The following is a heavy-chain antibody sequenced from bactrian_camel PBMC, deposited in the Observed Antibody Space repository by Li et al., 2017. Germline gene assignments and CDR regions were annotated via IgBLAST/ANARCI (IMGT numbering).Heavy chain of an antibody. CDR1: GFTFSSSA. D-gene: IGHD6*01. V-gene: IGHV3S40*01. Sequence: VQLVESGGGLVQPGGSLRLSCAASGFTFSSSAMSWVRQAPGKGLEWVSVINYVGSSSYYADSVKGRFTISQDNAKNTVYLRMNSLKPEDTAMYYCAAKTGSWFVCGLSADFGYWGQGTQVTVS. CDR3: AAKTGSWFVCGLSADFGY. CDR2: INYVGSSS. J-gene: IGHJ6*01.